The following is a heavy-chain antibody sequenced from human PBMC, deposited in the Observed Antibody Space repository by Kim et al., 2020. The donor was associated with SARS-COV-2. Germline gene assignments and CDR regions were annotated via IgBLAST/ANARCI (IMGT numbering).Heavy chain of an antibody. D-gene: IGHD3-10*01. Sequence: ASVKVSCKASGYTFTSYGISWVRQAPGQGLEWMGWISAYNGNTNYAQKLQGRVTMTTDTSTSTAYMELRSLRSDDTAVYYCQFRELFGEGHYYYYGMDVWGQETTVTVSS. CDR1: GYTFTSYG. V-gene: IGHV1-18*01. CDR3: QFRELFGEGHYYYYGMDV. J-gene: IGHJ6*02. CDR2: ISAYNGNT.